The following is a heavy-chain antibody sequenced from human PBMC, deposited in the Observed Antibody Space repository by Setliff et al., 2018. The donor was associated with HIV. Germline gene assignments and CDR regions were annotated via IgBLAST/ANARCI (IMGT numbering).Heavy chain of an antibody. CDR1: GGSISSSSYY. CDR3: AGLRITMVRGVINYYYGMDV. D-gene: IGHD3-10*01. J-gene: IGHJ6*02. Sequence: PSETLSLTCTVSGGSISSSSYYWGWIRQPPGKGLEWIGSIYYSGSTYYNPSLKSRVTISVDPSKNQFSLKLSSVTAADTAVYYCAGLRITMVRGVINYYYGMDVWGQGTTVTVSS. CDR2: IYYSGST. V-gene: IGHV4-39*01.